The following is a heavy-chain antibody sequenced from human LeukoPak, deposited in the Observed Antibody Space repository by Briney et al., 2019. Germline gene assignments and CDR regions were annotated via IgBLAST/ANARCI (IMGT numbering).Heavy chain of an antibody. Sequence: SQTLSLTFAISGDSVSSNSAAWNWIRQSPSRGLEWLGSTYYRSKWYNDYAVSVKSRITINPDTSKNQFSLQLNSVTPEDTAVYYCARDKDSITFGGVIPHGMDVWGQGTTVTVSS. D-gene: IGHD3-16*02. CDR1: GDSVSSNSAA. CDR3: ARDKDSITFGGVIPHGMDV. CDR2: TYYRSKWYN. V-gene: IGHV6-1*01. J-gene: IGHJ6*02.